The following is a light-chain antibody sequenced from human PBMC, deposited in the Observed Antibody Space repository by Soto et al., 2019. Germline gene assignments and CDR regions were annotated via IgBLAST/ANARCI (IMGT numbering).Light chain of an antibody. CDR2: ATS. V-gene: IGLV7-46*01. CDR3: MFSFSGVEV. Sequence: QAVVTQEPSLTVSPGGTVTLTCGSSTGAVTSGHYPYWFQQRPGQAPRTLISATSNRHSWTPARFSGSLLGGKATLTLSCAQPEDEADYYCMFSFSGVEVFGGGTKLTVL. J-gene: IGLJ2*01. CDR1: TGAVTSGHY.